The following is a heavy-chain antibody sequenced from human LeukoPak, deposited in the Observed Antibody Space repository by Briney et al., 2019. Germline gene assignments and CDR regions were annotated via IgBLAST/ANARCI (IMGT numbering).Heavy chain of an antibody. V-gene: IGHV3-30*18. D-gene: IGHD5-24*01. J-gene: IGHJ6*02. Sequence: GRSLRLSCAASGFTFSSYGMHWVRQAPGKGLEWVAVISYDGSNKYYADSVKGRFTISRDNSKNTLYLQMNSLRAEDTAVYYCAKDDNGYNYVGAFYYYCGMGVWGQGTTVTVSS. CDR3: AKDDNGYNYVGAFYYYCGMGV. CDR2: ISYDGSNK. CDR1: GFTFSSYG.